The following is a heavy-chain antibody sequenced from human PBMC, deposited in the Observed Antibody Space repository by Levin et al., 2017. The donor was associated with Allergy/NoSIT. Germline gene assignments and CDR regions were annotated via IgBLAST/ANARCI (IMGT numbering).Heavy chain of an antibody. V-gene: IGHV1-46*01. CDR3: ARDEYYYGSGSYLVTQGYGMDV. Sequence: GESLKISCKASGYTFTSYYMHWVRQAPGQGLEWMGIINPSGGSTSYAQKFQGRVTMTRDTSTSTVYMELSSLRSEDTAVYYCARDEYYYGSGSYLVTQGYGMDVWGQGTTVTVSS. J-gene: IGHJ6*02. CDR1: GYTFTSYY. D-gene: IGHD3-10*01. CDR2: INPSGGST.